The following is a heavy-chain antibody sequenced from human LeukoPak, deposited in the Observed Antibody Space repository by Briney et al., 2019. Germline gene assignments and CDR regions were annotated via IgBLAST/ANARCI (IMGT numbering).Heavy chain of an antibody. CDR1: GGSFSGYY. CDR2: INHSGST. D-gene: IGHD6-19*01. J-gene: IGHJ3*02. V-gene: IGHV4-34*01. CDR3: AKPVAGTRNAFGI. Sequence: PSETLSLTCAVYGGSFSGYYWSWIRQPPGKGLEWIGEINHSGSTNYNPSLKSRVTISVDTSKNQFSLKLSSVTAADTAVYYCAKPVAGTRNAFGIWGQGTMVTVSS.